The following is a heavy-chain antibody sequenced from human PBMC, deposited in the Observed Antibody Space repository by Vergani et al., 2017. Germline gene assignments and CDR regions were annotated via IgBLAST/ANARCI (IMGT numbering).Heavy chain of an antibody. V-gene: IGHV3-23*01. CDR1: GFTFSNYA. CDR3: AKVRGLTQVVFPFDY. D-gene: IGHD3-22*01. Sequence: EVQLLQSGGGLVQPGGSLRLSCAASGFTFSNYAMIWVRQAPGNGLEWVSVISGRGDSTYYADSVKGRFTSSRDNSKNTLYLQMNNLRAEDTAIYYCAKVRGLTQVVFPFDYWGQGTLVTVSS. J-gene: IGHJ4*02. CDR2: ISGRGDST.